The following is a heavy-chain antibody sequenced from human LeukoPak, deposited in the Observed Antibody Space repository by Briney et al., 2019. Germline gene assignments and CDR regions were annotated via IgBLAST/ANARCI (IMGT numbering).Heavy chain of an antibody. CDR2: VYYTGNT. J-gene: IGHJ4*02. D-gene: IGHD6-6*01. CDR1: GGSVSNYY. CDR3: ARHFAYSSSSYFDY. V-gene: IGHV4-59*08. Sequence: SETLSLTCSLSGGSVSNYYWSWIRQPPGKRLEWIGYVYYTGNTNYNPSLKSRVTMFEDKSKNQFSLRLYSVTVADAAVYYCARHFAYSSSSYFDYWGQGSLVTVCS.